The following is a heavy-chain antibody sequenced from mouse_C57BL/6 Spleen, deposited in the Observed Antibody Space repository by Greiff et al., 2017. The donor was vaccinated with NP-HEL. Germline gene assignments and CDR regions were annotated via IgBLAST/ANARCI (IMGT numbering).Heavy chain of an antibody. CDR3: AHWGNFAY. Sequence: QVQLQQPGAELVKPGASVKLSCKASGYTFTSYWMQWVKQRPGQGLEWIGEIDPSDSYTNYNQKFKGKATLTVDTSSSTAYMQLSSLTSEDSAVYYCAHWGNFAYWGQGTLVTVSA. J-gene: IGHJ3*01. D-gene: IGHD4-1*01. V-gene: IGHV1-50*01. CDR2: IDPSDSYT. CDR1: GYTFTSYW.